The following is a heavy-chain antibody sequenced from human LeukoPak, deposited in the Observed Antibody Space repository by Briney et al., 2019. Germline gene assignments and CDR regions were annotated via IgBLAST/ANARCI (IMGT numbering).Heavy chain of an antibody. CDR2: IVVGSGNT. J-gene: IGHJ4*02. CDR3: AADRAGSYLRFVY. D-gene: IGHD3-10*01. CDR1: GFTFTSSV. V-gene: IGHV1-58*01. Sequence: VASVKVSCKASGFTFTSSVVQWVRQARGQRLEWIGWIVVGSGNTNYAQKFQERVTITRDMSTSTAYMELSSLRFEDTAVYYCAADRAGSYLRFVYWGQGTPVTVSS.